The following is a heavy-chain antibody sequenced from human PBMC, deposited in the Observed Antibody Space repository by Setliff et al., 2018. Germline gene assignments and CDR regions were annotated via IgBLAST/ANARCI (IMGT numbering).Heavy chain of an antibody. J-gene: IGHJ5*02. CDR3: ARGRRGNYDFWSGYSNWFDP. D-gene: IGHD3-3*01. CDR2: MNPNSGNT. V-gene: IGHV1-8*03. Sequence: ASMKVSCKASGYTFTSYDINWVRQATGQGLEWMGWMNPNSGNTGYAQKFQGRVTITRNTSISTAYMELSSLRSEDTAVYYCARGRRGNYDFWSGYSNWFDPWGQGTLVTVSS. CDR1: GYTFTSYD.